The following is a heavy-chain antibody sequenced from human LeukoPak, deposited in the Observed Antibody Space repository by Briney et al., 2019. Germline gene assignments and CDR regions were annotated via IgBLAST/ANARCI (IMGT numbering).Heavy chain of an antibody. D-gene: IGHD2-8*01. J-gene: IGHJ6*03. V-gene: IGHV4-34*01. CDR1: GGSFSGYY. CDR3: ARGMVYATRYYYYYYYMDV. CDR2: INHSGST. Sequence: SETLSLTCAVYGGSFSGYYWSWIRQPPGKGLEWIGEINHSGSTNYNPSLKSRVTISVDTSKNQFSLKLSSVTAADTAVYYCARGMVYATRYYYYYYYMDVWGKGTTVTVSS.